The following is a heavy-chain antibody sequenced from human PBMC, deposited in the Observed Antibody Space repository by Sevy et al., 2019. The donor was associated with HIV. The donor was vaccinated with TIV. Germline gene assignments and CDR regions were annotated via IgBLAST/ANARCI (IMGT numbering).Heavy chain of an antibody. V-gene: IGHV7-4-1*02. CDR1: GYLFTTKA. J-gene: IGHJ4*02. CDR3: ARNLRDMTAVGPGGDY. D-gene: IGHD4-17*01. Sequence: ASVKVSCKASGYLFTTKAMNWVRQAPGQGLEWMGWINTNTGTATYAQDFTGRFVFSLDTSVNTAYLQISSLEAEDTAIYYCARNLRDMTAVGPGGDYWGQGTLVTVSS. CDR2: INTNTGTA.